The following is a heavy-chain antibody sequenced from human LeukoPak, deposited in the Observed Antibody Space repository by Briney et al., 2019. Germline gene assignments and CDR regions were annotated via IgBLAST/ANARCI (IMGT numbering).Heavy chain of an antibody. V-gene: IGHV4-61*01. CDR3: ASEYYYGSGNAIWFDP. J-gene: IGHJ5*02. Sequence: PSETLSLTCTVSGGSVSSGSYYWSWIRQPPGKGLEWTGYIYYSGSTNYNPSLKSRVTISVDTSKNQFSLKLSSVTAADTAVYYCASEYYYGSGNAIWFDPWGQGTLVTVSS. CDR1: GGSVSSGSYY. CDR2: IYYSGST. D-gene: IGHD3-10*01.